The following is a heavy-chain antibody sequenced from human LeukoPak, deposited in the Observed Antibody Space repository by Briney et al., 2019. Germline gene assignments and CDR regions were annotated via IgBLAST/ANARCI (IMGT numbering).Heavy chain of an antibody. V-gene: IGHV4-34*01. D-gene: IGHD3-22*01. CDR2: INHSGST. J-gene: IGHJ4*02. Sequence: SETLSLTCAVYGGSFSGYYWSWIRQPPGKGLEWIGEINHSGSTNYNPSLKSRVTISVDTSKNQFSLKLSSVTAADTAVYYCARDMGHYYDSSGLDYWGQGTLVTVSS. CDR1: GGSFSGYY. CDR3: ARDMGHYYDSSGLDY.